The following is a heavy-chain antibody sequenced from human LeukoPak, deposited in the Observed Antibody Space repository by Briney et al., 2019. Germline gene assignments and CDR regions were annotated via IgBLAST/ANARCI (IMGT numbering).Heavy chain of an antibody. CDR2: ISYDGSNK. V-gene: IGHV3-30*04. CDR1: GFTFSSYA. CDR3: ARGPYCSSTSCYYYGDYVAYYYGMDV. J-gene: IGHJ6*02. D-gene: IGHD2-2*01. Sequence: PGRSLRLSCAASGFTFSSYAMHWVRQAPGKGLEWVAVISYDGSNKYYADSVKGRFTISRDNSKNTLYLQMNSLRAEDTAVYYCARGPYCSSTSCYYYGDYVAYYYGMDVWGQGTTVTVSS.